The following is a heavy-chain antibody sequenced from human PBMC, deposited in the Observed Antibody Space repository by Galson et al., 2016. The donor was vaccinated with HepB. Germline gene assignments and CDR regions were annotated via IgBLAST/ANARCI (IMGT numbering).Heavy chain of an antibody. CDR3: ARSSRHIAAPGRYAFDV. V-gene: IGHV1-18*01. Sequence: SVKVSCKASGYTFVNYGISWVRQAPGQGLEWMGWISAYNNNTDYAPNLHGRVTLTTDTSASTAYMEVRGLRSDDTAVYYCARSSRHIAAPGRYAFDVWGQGTVVTVSS. J-gene: IGHJ3*01. D-gene: IGHD6-13*01. CDR1: GYTFVNYG. CDR2: ISAYNNNT.